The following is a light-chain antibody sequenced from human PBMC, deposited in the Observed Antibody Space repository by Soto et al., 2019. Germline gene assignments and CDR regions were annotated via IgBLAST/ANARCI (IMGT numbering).Light chain of an antibody. CDR3: QQYNSYSQT. J-gene: IGKJ1*01. V-gene: IGKV1-5*01. CDR1: QSISSW. CDR2: DAS. Sequence: DIQMTQSPSTLSASVGDRVTITCRASQSISSWLAWYQQKPGKAPKLLIYDASSLESGVPSRFSGSGSGTEFTRTISSLQPDDFATYYGQQYNSYSQTFGQGTKVEIK.